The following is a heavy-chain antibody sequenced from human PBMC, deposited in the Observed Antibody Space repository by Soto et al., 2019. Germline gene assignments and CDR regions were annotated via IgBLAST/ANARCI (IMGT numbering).Heavy chain of an antibody. V-gene: IGHV3-30*18. J-gene: IGHJ6*02. D-gene: IGHD3-22*01. Sequence: QVQLVESGGGVVQPGRSLRLSCAASGFTFSSYGMHWVRQAPGKGLAWVAGISYDGSNKYYADSVKGRFTISRDNSKNTLYLQMNSRRAEDTAVYYCAKGMGCYYYDSSGYSSYYGMDVWGQGTTVTVSS. CDR3: AKGMGCYYYDSSGYSSYYGMDV. CDR1: GFTFSSYG. CDR2: ISYDGSNK.